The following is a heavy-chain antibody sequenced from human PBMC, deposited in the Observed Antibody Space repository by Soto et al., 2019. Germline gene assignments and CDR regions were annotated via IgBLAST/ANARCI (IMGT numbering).Heavy chain of an antibody. J-gene: IGHJ4*02. CDR2: INTDGSTT. CDR3: ARVALSGSSWYDY. CDR1: GFTFSSYW. Sequence: EVQLVESGGGLVQPGGSLRLSCAASGFTFSSYWMHWVRQAPGKGLVWVSHINTDGSTTTYADSVKGRFTISRDNAKNTLYLQMNSLRVEDTAVYYCARVALSGSSWYDYWGQGTLVTVSS. V-gene: IGHV3-74*01. D-gene: IGHD6-19*01.